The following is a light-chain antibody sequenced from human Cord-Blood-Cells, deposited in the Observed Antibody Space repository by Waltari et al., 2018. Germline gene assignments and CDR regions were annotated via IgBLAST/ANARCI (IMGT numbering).Light chain of an antibody. V-gene: IGKV1-39*01. J-gene: IGKJ1*01. CDR3: QQSYSTPRT. Sequence: DIQMTQSPSSLSASVGDRVTITCRASQSISSYLNLYQQKPGKAPELLIYSASSFQSGVPLRFSGSGSGTDVTLTSSSLQPEDFATYYCQQSYSTPRTFGQGTKVEIK. CDR1: QSISSY. CDR2: SAS.